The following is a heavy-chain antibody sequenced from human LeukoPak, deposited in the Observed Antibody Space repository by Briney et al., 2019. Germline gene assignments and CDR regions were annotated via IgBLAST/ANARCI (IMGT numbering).Heavy chain of an antibody. CDR3: AKDPVNWGQDSGTFDI. CDR1: GFTFTNYA. CDR2: ISGRSSST. V-gene: IGHV3-23*01. J-gene: IGHJ3*02. Sequence: GGSLRLSCAVSGFTFTNYAMSWVRQAPGKGLEWVSSISGRSSSTYYADSVKGRFTISRDNSKSTLFLQMHSLRADDTAVYYCAKDPVNWGQDSGTFDIWGQGTMVSVSS. D-gene: IGHD3-16*01.